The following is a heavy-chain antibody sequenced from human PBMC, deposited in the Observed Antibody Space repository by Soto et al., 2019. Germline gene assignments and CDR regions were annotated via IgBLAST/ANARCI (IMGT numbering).Heavy chain of an antibody. CDR3: ARVFSGSYSDY. J-gene: IGHJ4*02. D-gene: IGHD1-26*01. CDR1: GGSIRSNNW. CDR2: IFHSGST. Sequence: QVQLQESGPGLVKPSGTLSLTCAVSGGSIRSNNWWSWVRQPPGKGLEWIGEIFHSGSTNYNPSLKTRVTISVDKSKTQFSLKLSSVTAAATAVYYCARVFSGSYSDYWGQGTLVTVSS. V-gene: IGHV4-4*02.